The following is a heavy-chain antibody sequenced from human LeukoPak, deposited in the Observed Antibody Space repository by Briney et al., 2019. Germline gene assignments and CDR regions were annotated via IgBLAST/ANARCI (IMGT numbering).Heavy chain of an antibody. CDR3: TTDQGSWYFDY. Sequence: PGGSLRLSCAASGFIFSSYGMSWVRQAPGKGLEWVGRIKSKTDGGTTDYAAPVKGRFTISRDDSKNTLYLQMNSLKTEDTAVYYCTTDQGSWYFDYWGQETLVTVSS. V-gene: IGHV3-15*01. D-gene: IGHD6-13*01. J-gene: IGHJ4*02. CDR2: IKSKTDGGTT. CDR1: GFIFSSYG.